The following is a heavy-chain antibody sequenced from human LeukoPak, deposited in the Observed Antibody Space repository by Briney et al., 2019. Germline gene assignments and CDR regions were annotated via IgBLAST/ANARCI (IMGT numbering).Heavy chain of an antibody. CDR1: GFTFRSYA. CDR3: ARDSGYSYADDY. CDR2: ITYNSGTI. Sequence: WGSLRLSCAASGFTFRSYAMQWVRQAPGKGLEWVSYITYNSGTIFYADSVRGRFTISRDNAKDSLYLQMSSLRDEDTAVYYCARDSGYSYADDYWGQGTLVTVSS. V-gene: IGHV3-48*02. J-gene: IGHJ4*02. D-gene: IGHD5-18*01.